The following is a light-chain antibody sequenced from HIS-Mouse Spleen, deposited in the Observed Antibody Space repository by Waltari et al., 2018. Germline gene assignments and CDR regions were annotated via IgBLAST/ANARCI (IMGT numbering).Light chain of an antibody. Sequence: QAVLTQPSSLSASPGASPSLTCTLRSGINVGTSRIYWYQQKPGSPPQYLLRYKSDSDKQQGSGVPSRFSGSKDASANAGILLISGLQSEDEADYYCMIWHSSASVFGGGTKLTVL. J-gene: IGLJ3*02. CDR1: SGINVGTSR. V-gene: IGLV5-45*03. CDR2: YKSDSDK. CDR3: MIWHSSASV.